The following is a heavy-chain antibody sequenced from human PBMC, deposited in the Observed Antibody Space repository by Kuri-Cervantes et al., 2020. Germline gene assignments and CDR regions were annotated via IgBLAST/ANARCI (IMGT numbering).Heavy chain of an antibody. D-gene: IGHD3-22*01. V-gene: IGHV3-11*04. Sequence: GGSLRLSCAASGFTFSDYYMSWIRQAPGKGLEWVSYISSSGSTIYYADSVKGRFTISRDNAKNSLYLHMNSLRAEDTAVYYCAGVPTYYYDSSSYYHLDYWGQGTLVTVSS. CDR2: ISSSGSTI. CDR3: AGVPTYYYDSSSYYHLDY. CDR1: GFTFSDYY. J-gene: IGHJ4*02.